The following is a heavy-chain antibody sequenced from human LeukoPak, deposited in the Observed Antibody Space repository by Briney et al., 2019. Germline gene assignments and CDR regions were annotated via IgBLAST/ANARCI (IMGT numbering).Heavy chain of an antibody. V-gene: IGHV3-23*01. CDR3: VKDSDELIAAVYNWFDP. D-gene: IGHD6-13*01. J-gene: IGHJ5*02. CDR2: ISGSGGST. Sequence: GGSVRLSCAASGFTFSSYGMSWVRQAPEKGLEWVSGISGSGGSTYYADSVKGRFTISRDNFKDTLYLQMNSLRAEDTAVYYCVKDSDELIAAVYNWFDPWGQGTQVTVSS. CDR1: GFTFSSYG.